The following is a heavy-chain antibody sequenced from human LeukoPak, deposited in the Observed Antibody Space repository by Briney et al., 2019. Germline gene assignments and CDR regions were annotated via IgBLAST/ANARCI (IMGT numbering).Heavy chain of an antibody. D-gene: IGHD6-19*01. CDR3: ARESSVPFFDP. Sequence: SETLSLTCTVSGGSISSYYWSWIRQPPGKGLEWIGYVYYSGSTNYNPSLKSRVTISVDTSKNQFSLKLSSVPAADTAVYYCARESSVPFFDPWGQGTLVTVSA. J-gene: IGHJ5*02. V-gene: IGHV4-59*01. CDR2: VYYSGST. CDR1: GGSISSYY.